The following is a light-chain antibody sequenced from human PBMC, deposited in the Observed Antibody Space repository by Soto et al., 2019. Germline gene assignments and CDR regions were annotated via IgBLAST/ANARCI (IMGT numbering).Light chain of an antibody. CDR3: QQYNNWPPIT. CDR1: QSVSSN. J-gene: IGKJ5*01. Sequence: EIVMTQSPATLSVSPGERATLSCRASQSVSSNLAWYQQKPGQAPRRLIYGASTRATGTPARFSGSGSGTEFTLTISSLQSEDFAIYYCQQYNNWPPITFGQGTRVEIK. V-gene: IGKV3-15*01. CDR2: GAS.